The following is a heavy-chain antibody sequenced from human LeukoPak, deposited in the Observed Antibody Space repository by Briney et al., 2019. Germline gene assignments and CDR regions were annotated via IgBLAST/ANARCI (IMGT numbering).Heavy chain of an antibody. D-gene: IGHD3-22*01. CDR3: ARGGYYDSSGHYFQH. Sequence: SETLSLTCTVSGGSISSYYWSWIRQPPGKGLEWTGYIYYSGSTNYNPSLKSRVTISVDTSKNQFSLKLSSVTAADTAVYYCARGGYYDSSGHYFQHWGQGTLVTVSS. CDR1: GGSISSYY. CDR2: IYYSGST. V-gene: IGHV4-59*01. J-gene: IGHJ1*01.